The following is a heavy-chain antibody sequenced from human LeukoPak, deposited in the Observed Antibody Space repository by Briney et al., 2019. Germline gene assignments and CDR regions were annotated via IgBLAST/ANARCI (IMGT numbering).Heavy chain of an antibody. CDR3: ARDWGEGFFSMAFNI. CDR2: IWYDGSNK. CDR1: GFTFSAYG. D-gene: IGHD3-16*01. J-gene: IGHJ3*02. Sequence: GSLRLSCAASGFTFSAYGMHWVRHAPGKGPEWGAVIWYDGSNKYYADSVKGRFTISRDNSKNTLYLQMNRLRAEDTAVYYCARDWGEGFFSMAFNIWGQGTMVTVSS. V-gene: IGHV3-33*01.